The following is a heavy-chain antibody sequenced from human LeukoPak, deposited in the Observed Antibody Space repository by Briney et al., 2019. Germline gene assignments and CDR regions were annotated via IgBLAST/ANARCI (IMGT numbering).Heavy chain of an antibody. Sequence: PGGSLRLSCAASGFTVSSNYMSWVRQAPGKGLEWVSVIYSGGSTYYADSVKGRFTISRDNSKNTLYLQMNSLRAEDTAVYYCAKDREQQRHFDYWGQGTLVTVSS. V-gene: IGHV3-66*02. J-gene: IGHJ4*02. CDR2: IYSGGST. CDR1: GFTVSSNY. D-gene: IGHD6-13*01. CDR3: AKDREQQRHFDY.